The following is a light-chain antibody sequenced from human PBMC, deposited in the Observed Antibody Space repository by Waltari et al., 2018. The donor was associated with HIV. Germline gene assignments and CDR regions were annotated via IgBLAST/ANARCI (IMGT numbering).Light chain of an antibody. Sequence: QSALTQPASVSGSPGQSITISCTGTSSDVGGYNYVSWYQQHPGKAPKLMIYEVSNRPSGVSKRFSGSKSGHTASLTISGLQAEDEADYYCSSYTRSSNVVFGGGTKLTVL. V-gene: IGLV2-14*01. J-gene: IGLJ2*01. CDR2: EVS. CDR3: SSYTRSSNVV. CDR1: SSDVGGYNY.